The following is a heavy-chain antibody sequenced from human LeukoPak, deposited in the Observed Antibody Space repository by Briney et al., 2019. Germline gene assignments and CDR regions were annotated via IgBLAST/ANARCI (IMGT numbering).Heavy chain of an antibody. D-gene: IGHD4-17*01. CDR1: GYAFTNYA. CDR3: ARVSGDYVIVYDY. V-gene: IGHV1-3*01. J-gene: IGHJ4*02. CDR2: INAASGNT. Sequence: ASVKVSCKASGYAFTNYAMHWLRQAPGQRLEWVGWINAASGNTKYSQRLQGRITITRDTSANTVYMQLSSLRSEDSAVYYCARVSGDYVIVYDYWGQGTLVTVSS.